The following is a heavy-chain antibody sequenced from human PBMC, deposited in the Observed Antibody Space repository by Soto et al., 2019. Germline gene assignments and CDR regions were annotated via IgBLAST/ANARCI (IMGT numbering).Heavy chain of an antibody. V-gene: IGHV1-69*02. J-gene: IGHJ4*02. Sequence: QVQLVQSGAEVKKPGSSVKVSCKASGGTFSSHTISWVRQAPGQGLEWMGRIIPILGIANYAQKFQGRVTITADKSTSTAYMELSSLRSEDTAVYYCASLEDVVPAADYDYWGQGTLVTVSS. CDR2: IIPILGIA. CDR3: ASLEDVVPAADYDY. D-gene: IGHD2-2*01. CDR1: GGTFSSHT.